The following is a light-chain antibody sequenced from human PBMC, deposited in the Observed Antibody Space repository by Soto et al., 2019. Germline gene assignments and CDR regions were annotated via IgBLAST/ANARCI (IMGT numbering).Light chain of an antibody. CDR3: TSYSSGSTHVI. J-gene: IGLJ2*01. V-gene: IGLV2-14*03. Sequence: QSVLTQPASVSGSPGQSITLSCTGTSSDIGDYDYVSWYQRHPGKAPKLIIYDVNNRPSGVSDRFSGYKSGNTASLTISGLQAEDEADYYCTSYSSGSTHVIFGGGTKLTVL. CDR2: DVN. CDR1: SSDIGDYDY.